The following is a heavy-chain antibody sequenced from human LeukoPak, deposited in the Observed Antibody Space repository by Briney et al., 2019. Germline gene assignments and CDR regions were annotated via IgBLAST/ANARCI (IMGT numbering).Heavy chain of an antibody. J-gene: IGHJ4*02. CDR1: GFTVSSNY. CDR2: IYSGGST. V-gene: IGHV3-53*01. D-gene: IGHD6-13*01. CDR3: ARGWSRDYFDY. Sequence: GGSLRLSCAASGFTVSSNYMSWVRQAPGKGLEWVSVIYSGGSTYYADSVKGRFTISRDNSKNTLYLQMNSLRAEDTAVYYCARGWSRDYFDYWGQGTLVTVSS.